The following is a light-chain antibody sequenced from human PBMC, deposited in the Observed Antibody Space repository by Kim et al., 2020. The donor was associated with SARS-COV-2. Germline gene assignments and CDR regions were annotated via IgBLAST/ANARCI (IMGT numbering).Light chain of an antibody. V-gene: IGKV1-12*01. J-gene: IGKJ5*01. CDR3: QQVNSFPIT. CDR1: QVISSR. CDR2: AAS. Sequence: DIQMTQSPSSVSASIGDRVTITCRVSQVISSRLAWYQQKPGKAPKLLVYAASSLQSGVPSRFSGSGSGTDFILTINSLQPEDFATYYCQQVNSFPITFGQGTRLEIK.